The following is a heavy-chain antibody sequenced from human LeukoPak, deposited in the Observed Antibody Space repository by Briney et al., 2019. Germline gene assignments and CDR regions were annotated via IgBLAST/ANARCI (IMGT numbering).Heavy chain of an antibody. CDR3: ARGNNGIAVAGAIDY. D-gene: IGHD6-19*01. CDR1: GGSISSSSYY. J-gene: IGHJ4*02. Sequence: SETLSLTCTVSGGSISSSSYYWGWIRQPPGKGLEWIGSIYYSGSTYYNPSLKSRVTISVDTSKNQFSLKLSSVTAADTAVYYCARGNNGIAVAGAIDYWGQGTLVTVSS. V-gene: IGHV4-39*07. CDR2: IYYSGST.